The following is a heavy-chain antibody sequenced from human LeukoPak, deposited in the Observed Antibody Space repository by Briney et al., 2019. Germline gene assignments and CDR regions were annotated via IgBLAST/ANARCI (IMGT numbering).Heavy chain of an antibody. J-gene: IGHJ5*02. D-gene: IGHD5-24*01. CDR3: ARDNSVRDEAWWFNP. V-gene: IGHV1-46*01. CDR2: ISPTGGST. Sequence: GASAKVSCKAFGYTSTSNYMHWVRQAPGQGPEWMGVISPTGGSTTYAQTFQGRVTLTRDMSTSTDYLELSCLTSDDTAVYYCARDNSVRDEAWWFNPWGQGTLVTVAS. CDR1: GYTSTSNY.